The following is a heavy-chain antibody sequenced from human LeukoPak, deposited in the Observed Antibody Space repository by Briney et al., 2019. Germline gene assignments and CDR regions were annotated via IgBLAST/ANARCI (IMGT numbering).Heavy chain of an antibody. D-gene: IGHD3-10*01. CDR2: ISSSSSYI. J-gene: IGHJ4*02. V-gene: IGHV3-21*01. CDR1: GFTFSSYS. CDR3: ARGLWFGELLSSFWDY. Sequence: GGSLRLSCAASGFTFSSYSMNWVRQAPGKGLEWVSSISSSSSYIYYADSVKGRFTISRDNAKNSLYLQMNSLRAEDTAVYYCARGLWFGELLSSFWDYWGQGTLVTVSS.